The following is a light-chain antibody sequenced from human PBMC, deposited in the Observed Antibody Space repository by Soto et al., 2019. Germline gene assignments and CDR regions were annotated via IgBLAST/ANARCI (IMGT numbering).Light chain of an antibody. CDR2: GAS. V-gene: IGKV3-20*01. Sequence: EIVLTQSPGTLSLSPGERATLPCRASQSVSSNYLAWYQQKPGQAPRLLIYGASSRATGIPDRFIGSGSGTDFTLTISRLEPEDFAVYYCQQYGGSPRVTFGGGTKVEIK. J-gene: IGKJ4*01. CDR3: QQYGGSPRVT. CDR1: QSVSSNY.